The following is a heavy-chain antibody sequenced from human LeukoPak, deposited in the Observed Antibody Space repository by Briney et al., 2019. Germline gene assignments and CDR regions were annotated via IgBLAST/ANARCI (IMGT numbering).Heavy chain of an antibody. CDR1: GFTFSSYG. J-gene: IGHJ6*03. CDR2: IRYDGSNK. D-gene: IGHD3-9*01. V-gene: IGHV3-30*02. Sequence: GGSLRLSCAASGFTFSSYGMHWVRQAPGKGLEWVAFIRYDGSNKYYADSVKGRFTISRDNSKNTLYLQMNSLRAEDTAVYYCARAGYDILTGYSSSYYYYYMDVWGKGTTVTVSS. CDR3: ARAGYDILTGYSSSYYYYYMDV.